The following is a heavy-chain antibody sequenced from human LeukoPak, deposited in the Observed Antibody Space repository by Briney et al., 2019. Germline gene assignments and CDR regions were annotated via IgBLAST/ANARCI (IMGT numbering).Heavy chain of an antibody. Sequence: GAPVKVSCKASGGTFSSYAISWVRQAPGQGLEWMGGIIPIFGTANYAQKFQGRVTITADESTSTAYMELSSLRSEDTAVYYCAIPPLGSGSYYEAFDIWGQGTMVTVSS. CDR1: GGTFSSYA. CDR2: IIPIFGTA. V-gene: IGHV1-69*13. J-gene: IGHJ3*02. CDR3: AIPPLGSGSYYEAFDI. D-gene: IGHD1-26*01.